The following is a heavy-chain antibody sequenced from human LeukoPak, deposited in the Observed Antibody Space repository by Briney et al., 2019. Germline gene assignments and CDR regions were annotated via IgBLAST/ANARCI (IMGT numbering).Heavy chain of an antibody. J-gene: IGHJ6*02. Sequence: ASVKVSCKASGYTFTSYGISWVRQAPGQGLEWMGRIIPILGIANYAQKFQGRVTITADKSTSTAYMELSSLRSEDTAVYYCARGIVGANGYYYGMDVWGQGTTVTVSS. D-gene: IGHD1-26*01. V-gene: IGHV1-69*04. CDR3: ARGIVGANGYYYGMDV. CDR2: IIPILGIA. CDR1: GYTFTSYG.